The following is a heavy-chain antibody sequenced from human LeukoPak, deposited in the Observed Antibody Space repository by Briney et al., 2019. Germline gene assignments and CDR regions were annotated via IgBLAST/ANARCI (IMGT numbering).Heavy chain of an antibody. Sequence: ASVKVSCKASGYIFTDYYMHWVRQAPGQGLEWMGIINPSGGSTSYAQKFQGRVTLTRDTSTSTVYMELSSLRSEDTAVYYCARSSTLGNYFDYWGQGTLATVSS. V-gene: IGHV1-46*01. CDR2: INPSGGST. D-gene: IGHD6-13*01. CDR3: ARSSTLGNYFDY. CDR1: GYIFTDYY. J-gene: IGHJ4*02.